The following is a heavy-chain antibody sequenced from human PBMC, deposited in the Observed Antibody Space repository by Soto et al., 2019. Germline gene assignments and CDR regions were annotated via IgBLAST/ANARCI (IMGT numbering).Heavy chain of an antibody. CDR3: ARVQYSMVRGGFDAFDI. J-gene: IGHJ3*02. CDR2: INAGNGNT. V-gene: IGHV1-3*01. Sequence: ASVKVSCKASGYTFTSYAMHWVRQAPGQRLEWMGWINAGNGNTKYSQKFQGRVTITRDTSASTAYMELSSLRSEDTAVYYCARVQYSMVRGGFDAFDIWGQGTMVTVSS. CDR1: GYTFTSYA. D-gene: IGHD3-10*01.